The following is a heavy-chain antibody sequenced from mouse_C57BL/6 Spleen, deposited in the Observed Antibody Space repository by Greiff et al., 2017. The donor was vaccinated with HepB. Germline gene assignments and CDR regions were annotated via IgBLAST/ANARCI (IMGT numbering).Heavy chain of an antibody. J-gene: IGHJ1*03. Sequence: VQLVESGAELAKPGASVKLSCKASGYTFTSYWMHWVKQRPGQGLEWIGYINPSSGYTKYNQKFKDKATLTAAKSSSTAYMQLSSLTYEDSAVYYCARRENSKGGFDVWGTGTTVTVSS. CDR2: INPSSGYT. D-gene: IGHD2-5*01. V-gene: IGHV1-7*01. CDR3: ARRENSKGGFDV. CDR1: GYTFTSYW.